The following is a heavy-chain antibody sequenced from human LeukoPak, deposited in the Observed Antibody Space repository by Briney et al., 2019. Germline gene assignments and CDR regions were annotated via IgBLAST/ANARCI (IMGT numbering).Heavy chain of an antibody. CDR1: GGSISSGGHY. CDR3: ARARAEGIVVVVAATAELEFDY. D-gene: IGHD2-15*01. V-gene: IGHV4-31*03. Sequence: SETLSLTCTVSGGSISSGGHYWSWIRQHPGKGLEWIGYIHSSGNTYYNPSLKSRVAISVDTSKNQFSLKLSSVTAADTAVYYCARARAEGIVVVVAATAELEFDYWGQGTLVTVSS. CDR2: IHSSGNT. J-gene: IGHJ4*02.